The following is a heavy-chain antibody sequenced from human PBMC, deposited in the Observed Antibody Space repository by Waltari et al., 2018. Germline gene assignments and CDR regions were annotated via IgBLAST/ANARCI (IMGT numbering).Heavy chain of an antibody. J-gene: IGHJ5*02. CDR2: INHRGST. V-gene: IGHV4-38-2*02. D-gene: IGHD3-10*01. CDR1: GYSISSDYN. Sequence: QVQLQESGPGLVKPSETLSLTCTVSGYSISSDYNWGWIRQPPGKGLEWIGNINHRGSTRYNPSLKSRITMSVDTSKNQFSLRLSSVTAADTAVYYCARLPPRGFRELRTNWFDPWGQGTLVTVSS. CDR3: ARLPPRGFRELRTNWFDP.